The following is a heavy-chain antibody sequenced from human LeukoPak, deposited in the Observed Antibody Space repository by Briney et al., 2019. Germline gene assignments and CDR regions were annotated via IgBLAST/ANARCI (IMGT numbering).Heavy chain of an antibody. V-gene: IGHV4-38-2*02. CDR3: ARVVAARPAWFDP. CDR1: GYSISSGYY. Sequence: PSETLSLTCTVSGYSISSGYYWGWIRQPPGKGLEWIGSIYHSGSTYYNPSLKSRVTISVDTSKNQFSLKLSSVTAADTAVYYCARVVAARPAWFDPWGQGTLVTVSS. D-gene: IGHD6-6*01. CDR2: IYHSGST. J-gene: IGHJ5*02.